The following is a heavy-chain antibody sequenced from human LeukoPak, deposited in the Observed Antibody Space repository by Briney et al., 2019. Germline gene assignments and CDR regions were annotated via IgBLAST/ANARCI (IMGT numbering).Heavy chain of an antibody. J-gene: IGHJ4*02. CDR3: ARDSIGSGYYRDSFDY. CDR2: ISAYNGNT. CDR1: GYTFTSYG. Sequence: GASVKVSCKASGYTFTSYGISWVRQAPGQGLEWMGWISAYNGNTNYAQKLQGRVTMTTDTSTSTAYMELRSLRSDDTAVYYCARDSIGSGYYRDSFDYWGQGTLVTVSS. D-gene: IGHD3-3*01. V-gene: IGHV1-18*01.